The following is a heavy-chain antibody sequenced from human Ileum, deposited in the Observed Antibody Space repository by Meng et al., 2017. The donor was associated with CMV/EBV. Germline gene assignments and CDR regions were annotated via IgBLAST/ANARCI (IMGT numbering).Heavy chain of an antibody. Sequence: CNASGYTFSNNNLLWVRQAPGQGPEWMGWIDTHTGNPTYARDFTGRFVFSLDTSVSTAYLQISSLKAEDTAVYYCARDGLNERYFDYWGQGTLVTVSS. CDR2: IDTHTGNP. V-gene: IGHV7-4-1*02. CDR1: GYTFSNNN. CDR3: ARDGLNERYFDY. D-gene: IGHD6-25*01. J-gene: IGHJ4*02.